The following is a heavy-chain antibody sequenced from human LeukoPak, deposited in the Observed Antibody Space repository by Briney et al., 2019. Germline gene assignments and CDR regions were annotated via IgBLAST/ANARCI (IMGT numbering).Heavy chain of an antibody. D-gene: IGHD2-15*01. J-gene: IGHJ4*02. CDR3: APRLWYLDY. CDR1: GFTFSSYA. V-gene: IGHV3-23*01. Sequence: GGSLRLSCAASGFTFSSYAMSGVRQAPGKGVEGVSAISGSGGSTYYADSVKGRFTISRDNSKNTLYLQMNSPRAEDTAVYYCAPRLWYLDYWGQGTLVTVSS. CDR2: ISGSGGST.